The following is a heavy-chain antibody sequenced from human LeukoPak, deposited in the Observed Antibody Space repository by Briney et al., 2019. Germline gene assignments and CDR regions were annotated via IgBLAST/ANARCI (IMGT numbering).Heavy chain of an antibody. J-gene: IGHJ4*02. CDR3: ARVTRRRTTGEIFGRYLDY. CDR2: IFHSGST. CDR1: AYSISSGYY. Sequence: SETLSLTCSVSAYSISSGYYWGWIRQPPGKGLEWIGSIFHSGSTYYNPSLKSRVTISVDRSKNQFSLILNSVTAADTALYYCARVTRRRTTGEIFGRYLDYWGLGTLVTVSS. V-gene: IGHV4-38-2*02. D-gene: IGHD3-10*01.